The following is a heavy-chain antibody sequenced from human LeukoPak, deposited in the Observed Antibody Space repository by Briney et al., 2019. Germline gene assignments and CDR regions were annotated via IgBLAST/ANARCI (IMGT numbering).Heavy chain of an antibody. Sequence: TSVTVSFTASAYTFTIYGISWVRHAPGPGNEWMGWISAYNGNTNYAQELQGRVTMTTDTSTSTAYMELRSLRSDDTAVYYCARVVGAVAVNWFDPWGQGTMVSVSS. CDR1: AYTFTIYG. CDR3: ARVVGAVAVNWFDP. J-gene: IGHJ5*02. D-gene: IGHD6-19*01. CDR2: ISAYNGNT. V-gene: IGHV1-18*01.